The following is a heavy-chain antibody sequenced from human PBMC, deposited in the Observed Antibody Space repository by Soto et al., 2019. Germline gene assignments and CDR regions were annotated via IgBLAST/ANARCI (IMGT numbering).Heavy chain of an antibody. CDR1: GYTFTSYA. D-gene: IGHD3-3*01. CDR2: INAGNGNT. CDR3: AKCAKDFWSGSGMDV. Sequence: ASVKVSCKASGYTFTSYAMHWVRQAPGQRLEWMGWINAGNGNTKYSQKFQGRVTITRDTSASTAYMELSSLRSEDTAVYYCAKCAKDFWSGSGMDVWGQGTTVTVSS. J-gene: IGHJ6*02. V-gene: IGHV1-3*01.